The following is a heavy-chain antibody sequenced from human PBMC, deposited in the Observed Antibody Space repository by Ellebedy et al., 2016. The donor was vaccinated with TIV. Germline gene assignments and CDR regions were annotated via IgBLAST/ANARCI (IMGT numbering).Heavy chain of an antibody. J-gene: IGHJ4*02. CDR1: GFTFSASA. CDR2: IRGMTDTYATSHAT. CDR3: TSQTYNYGSGNDC. Sequence: GGSLRLSXAASGFTFSASAVHWVRQASGKGLEWVGRIRGMTDTYATSHATSYAASVKRRFTISRDDSKNTAYLQMNSLKTEDTAVYYCTSQTYNYGSGNDCWGQGTLVTVSS. D-gene: IGHD3-10*01. V-gene: IGHV3-73*01.